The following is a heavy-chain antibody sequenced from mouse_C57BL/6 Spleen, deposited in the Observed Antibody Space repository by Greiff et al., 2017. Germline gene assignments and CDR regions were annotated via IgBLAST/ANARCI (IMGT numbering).Heavy chain of an antibody. Sequence: EVKLVESGAELVRPGASVKLSCTASGFNIKDDYMHWVKQRPEQGLEWIGWIDPENGDTEYASKFQGKATITADTSSNTAYLQLSSLTSEDTAVYYCTTGYGSSPDYWGQGTTLTVSS. J-gene: IGHJ2*01. CDR1: GFNIKDDY. CDR3: TTGYGSSPDY. V-gene: IGHV14-4*01. D-gene: IGHD1-1*01. CDR2: IDPENGDT.